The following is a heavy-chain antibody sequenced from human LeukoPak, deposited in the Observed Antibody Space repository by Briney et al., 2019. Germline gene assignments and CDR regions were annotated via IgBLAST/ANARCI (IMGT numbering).Heavy chain of an antibody. CDR3: AKDQPVQIGLFDY. J-gene: IGHJ4*02. V-gene: IGHV3-23*01. D-gene: IGHD2-8*01. CDR1: GFTFSSYA. CDR2: ISSSGGST. Sequence: GGSLRLSCAASGFTFSSYAMNWVRQAPGKGLEWVSAISSSGGSTYYADSVKGRFTISRDNSKNTLYLQMNSLRAEDTAVYYCAKDQPVQIGLFDYWGQGTLVTVSS.